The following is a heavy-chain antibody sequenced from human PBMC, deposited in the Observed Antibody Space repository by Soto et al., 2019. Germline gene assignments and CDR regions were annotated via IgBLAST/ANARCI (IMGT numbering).Heavy chain of an antibody. CDR1: GFTFDDYA. CDR3: AKEMYTSFAPAFDI. V-gene: IGHV3-9*01. J-gene: IGHJ3*02. Sequence: GGSLRLSCAASGFTFDDYAMHWVRQAPGKGLEWVPGISWSSGTIAYTDSVKGRFIISRDNAKNSLYLQMNSLRVEDTALYYCAKEMYTSFAPAFDIWGQGTMVTVSS. D-gene: IGHD1-20*01. CDR2: ISWSSGTI.